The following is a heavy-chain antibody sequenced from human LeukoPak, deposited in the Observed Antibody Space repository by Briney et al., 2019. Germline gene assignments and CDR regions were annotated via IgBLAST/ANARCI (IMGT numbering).Heavy chain of an antibody. CDR3: ATLGGVYYYYYMDV. V-gene: IGHV3-74*01. J-gene: IGHJ6*03. D-gene: IGHD2-8*02. CDR1: GFTFSSHW. Sequence: GGSLRLSCAASGFTFSSHWMHWVRQAPGKGLVWVSRINSDGSSTSYADSVKGRFTISRDSAKNTLYLQMNSLRADDTAVYYCATLGGVYYYYYMDVWGKGTTVTVSS. CDR2: INSDGSST.